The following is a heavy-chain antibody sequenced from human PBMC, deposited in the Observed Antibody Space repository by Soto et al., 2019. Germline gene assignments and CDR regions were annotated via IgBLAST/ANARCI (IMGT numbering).Heavy chain of an antibody. CDR1: GYTFTNYG. CDR3: ARGVGSGTYYNQYSWFDP. CDR2: INTYNGNT. J-gene: IGHJ5*02. D-gene: IGHD3-10*01. V-gene: IGHV1-18*01. Sequence: ASVKVSCKASGYTFTNYGISWVRQAPGQGLEWMGWINTYNGNTNHAQKLQGRVTMTTDTSTSTAYMELRSLRSDDTAVYYCARGVGSGTYYNQYSWFDPWGQGTLVTVSS.